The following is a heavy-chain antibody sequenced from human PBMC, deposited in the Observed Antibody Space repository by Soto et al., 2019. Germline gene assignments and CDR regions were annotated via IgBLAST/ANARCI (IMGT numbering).Heavy chain of an antibody. J-gene: IGHJ4*02. V-gene: IGHV1-69*13. Sequence: ASVKVSCKASGGTFSGYAISWVRQAPGQGLEWMGGIIPIFGTANYAQKFQGRVTITADESTSTAYMELSSLRSEDTAVYYCARDFSAEGDYAEKYFDYGGQGPLVTVSS. CDR1: GGTFSGYA. CDR2: IIPIFGTA. CDR3: ARDFSAEGDYAEKYFDY. D-gene: IGHD4-17*01.